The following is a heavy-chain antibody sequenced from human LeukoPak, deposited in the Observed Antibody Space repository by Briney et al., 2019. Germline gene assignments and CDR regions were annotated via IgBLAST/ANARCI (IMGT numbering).Heavy chain of an antibody. V-gene: IGHV1-46*01. CDR3: ARSTSQLRYFDS. Sequence: ASVKVSCKASGYTFTSYYMHWVRQAPGQGLEWMGIINPSGGSTSYAQKFQGRVTMTRDMSTSTVYMELSSLRSEDTAVYYCARSTSQLRYFDSWGQGTLVTVSS. D-gene: IGHD3-9*01. CDR1: GYTFTSYY. CDR2: INPSGGST. J-gene: IGHJ4*02.